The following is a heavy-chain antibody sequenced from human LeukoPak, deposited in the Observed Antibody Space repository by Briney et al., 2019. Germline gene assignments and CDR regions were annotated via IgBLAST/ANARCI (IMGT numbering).Heavy chain of an antibody. V-gene: IGHV3-11*06. D-gene: IGHD6-13*01. Sequence: GGSLRLSCAASGFTFSDYYMSWIRPAPGGGRGWVSYISSSSSYTNYADSVKGRFTISRDNAKNSLYLQMNSLRAEDTAVYYCARATAYSSSWYNYWGQGALVTVSS. J-gene: IGHJ4*02. CDR1: GFTFSDYY. CDR3: ARATAYSSSWYNY. CDR2: ISSSSSYT.